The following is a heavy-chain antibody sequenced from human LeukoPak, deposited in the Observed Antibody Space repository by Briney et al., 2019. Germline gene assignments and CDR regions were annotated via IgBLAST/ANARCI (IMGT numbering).Heavy chain of an antibody. Sequence: TASQTLSLTCAVSGGSISSGGYSWSWIRQPPGKGLEWIGYIYHSGSTYYNRSLKGRVTISVDRSKNQFSLKLSSLTAADTAVYYCARASDDWFDPWGQGTLVTVSS. CDR2: IYHSGST. J-gene: IGHJ5*02. CDR3: ARASDDWFDP. V-gene: IGHV4-30-2*01. CDR1: GGSISSGGYS. D-gene: IGHD6-6*01.